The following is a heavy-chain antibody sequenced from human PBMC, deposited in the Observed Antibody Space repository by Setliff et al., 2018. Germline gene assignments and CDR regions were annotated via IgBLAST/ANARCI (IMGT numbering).Heavy chain of an antibody. D-gene: IGHD6-19*01. J-gene: IGHJ4*02. CDR1: GLGFTTFG. Sequence: ASVKVSCKTSGLGFTTFGFSWVRQAPGQGLEWLGSISPYSGNTNYPQWLQDRGTMTIDTSATTVYMELQSLRSDDTAVYYCVRSSAPQVVLAADFDFWGQGTPVTVSS. CDR3: VRSSAPQVVLAADFDF. CDR2: ISPYSGNT. V-gene: IGHV1-18*01.